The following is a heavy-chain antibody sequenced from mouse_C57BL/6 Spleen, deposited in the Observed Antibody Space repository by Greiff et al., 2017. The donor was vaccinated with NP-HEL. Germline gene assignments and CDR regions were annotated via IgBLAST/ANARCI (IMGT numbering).Heavy chain of an antibody. V-gene: IGHV1-55*01. J-gene: IGHJ2*01. CDR1: GYTFTSYW. Sequence: VQLQQPGAELVKPGASVKMSCKASGYTFTSYWITWVKPRPGQGLEWIGDIYPGSGSTNYNEKFKGKATLTVDTSSSTAYLQLSSLTSEDSAVYYCARYVPFDYWGQGTTLTVSS. CDR3: ARYVPFDY. CDR2: IYPGSGST.